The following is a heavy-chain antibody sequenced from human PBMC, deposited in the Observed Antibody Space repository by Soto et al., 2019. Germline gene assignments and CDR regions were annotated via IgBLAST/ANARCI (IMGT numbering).Heavy chain of an antibody. V-gene: IGHV1-24*01. D-gene: IGHD3-10*01. CDR1: GFTHTDLS. CDR3: ATYHHGKTRMPAGILDGMDV. CDR2: FDPEDGET. J-gene: IGHJ6*02. Sequence: SVEVTWKVCGFTHTDLSRRWVRQAPGKGLEWMGGFDPEDGETLYAQKFQGRVNMTEDTSTDTAYMELSSLRSEDTAVYYCATYHHGKTRMPAGILDGMDVWGQGTTVTVYS.